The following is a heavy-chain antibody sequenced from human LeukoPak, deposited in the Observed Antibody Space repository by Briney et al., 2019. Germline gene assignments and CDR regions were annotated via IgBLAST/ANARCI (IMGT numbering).Heavy chain of an antibody. J-gene: IGHJ3*02. D-gene: IGHD5-12*01. V-gene: IGHV3-15*01. CDR1: GFTFSNAW. Sequence: GGSLRLSCAASGFTFSNAWMSWVRQAPGKGLEWVGRIKSKTDGGTTDYAAPVKGRFTISRDDSKNTLYLQMNSLKTEDTAVYYCTTDHSGYEIDAFDIWGQGTMVTVSS. CDR3: TTDHSGYEIDAFDI. CDR2: IKSKTDGGTT.